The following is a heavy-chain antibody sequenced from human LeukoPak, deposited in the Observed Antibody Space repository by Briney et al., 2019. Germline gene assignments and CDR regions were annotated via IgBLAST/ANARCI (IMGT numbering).Heavy chain of an antibody. CDR3: AKSASPLTGYYRFDY. CDR1: GFTFSNNA. V-gene: IGHV3-23*01. CDR2: ISDSGGYT. D-gene: IGHD3-9*01. Sequence: GGSLRLSCAASGFTFSNNAMSWVRQAPGKGLEWVSAISDSGGYTYYADSVNGRFTISRDNSKNTLYLQMNSLRAEDTAVYYCAKSASPLTGYYRFDYWGQGTLVTVSS. J-gene: IGHJ4*02.